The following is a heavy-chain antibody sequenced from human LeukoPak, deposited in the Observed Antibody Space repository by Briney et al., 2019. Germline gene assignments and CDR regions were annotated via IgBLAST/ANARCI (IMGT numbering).Heavy chain of an antibody. J-gene: IGHJ4*02. V-gene: IGHV3-30*02. D-gene: IGHD6-13*01. CDR2: IRYDGSNK. CDR1: GFTFSSYG. CDR3: ARGGPAAGRFDY. Sequence: GGSLRLSCAASGFTFSSYGMHWVRQAPGKGLEWVAFIRYDGSNKYYADSVKGRFTISRVNSKNTLYLQMNSLRAEDTAVYYCARGGPAAGRFDYWGQGTLVTVSS.